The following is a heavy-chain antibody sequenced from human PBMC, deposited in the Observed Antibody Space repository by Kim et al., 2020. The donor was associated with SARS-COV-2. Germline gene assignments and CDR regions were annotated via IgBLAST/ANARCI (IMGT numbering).Heavy chain of an antibody. CDR2: INHSGST. Sequence: SETLSLTCAVYGGSFSGFFWSWIRQPPGKGLEWIGEINHSGSTNYSPSLKSRVTMSVDTSKNQFSLNLSSVTAADTALYYCARSTYSLDVWGQGTTVTVSS. J-gene: IGHJ6*02. CDR1: GGSFSGFF. V-gene: IGHV4-34*01. CDR3: ARSTYSLDV. D-gene: IGHD5-18*01.